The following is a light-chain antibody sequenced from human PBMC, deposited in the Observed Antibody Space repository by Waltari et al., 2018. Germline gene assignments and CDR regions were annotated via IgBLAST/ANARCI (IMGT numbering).Light chain of an antibody. CDR1: QSVTSSY. J-gene: IGKJ3*01. CDR3: QQCDRSPLT. V-gene: IGKV3-20*01. Sequence: IVLTQSPGTLSLSPGERATLSCRASQSVTSSYLAWYQQKAGQAPRLLIHGASTRATGIPDRFSGSGSGTDFTLTISRLEPQDFAVYYCQQCDRSPLTFGPGTKVEIK. CDR2: GAS.